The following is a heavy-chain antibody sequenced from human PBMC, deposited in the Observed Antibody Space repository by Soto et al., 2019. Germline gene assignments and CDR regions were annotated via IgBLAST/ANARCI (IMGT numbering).Heavy chain of an antibody. D-gene: IGHD6-13*01. CDR1: GLTFSSYA. J-gene: IGHJ4*02. Sequence: GGSLRLSCAASGLTFSSYAMHWVRQAPGKGLEWVAVISYDGSNKYYADSVKGRFTISRDNSKNTLYLQMNSLRAEDTAVYYCARSPYSSWYDYWGQGTLVTVSS. CDR3: ARSPYSSWYDY. V-gene: IGHV3-30-3*01. CDR2: ISYDGSNK.